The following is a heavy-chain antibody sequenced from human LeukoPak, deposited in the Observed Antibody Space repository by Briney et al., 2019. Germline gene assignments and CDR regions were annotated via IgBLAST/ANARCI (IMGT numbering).Heavy chain of an antibody. CDR3: AGPPRISWFDP. Sequence: SETLSLTCTVSGGSINSYYWSWIRQPPGKGLEWIGYIYNNGYSGSTNYSPSLKSRVTISVDTSKGQFSLKLTSVTAADTAVYHCAGPPRISWFDPWGQGTLVTVSS. J-gene: IGHJ5*02. CDR1: GGSINSYY. V-gene: IGHV4-59*08. CDR2: IYNNGYSGST. D-gene: IGHD3-3*02.